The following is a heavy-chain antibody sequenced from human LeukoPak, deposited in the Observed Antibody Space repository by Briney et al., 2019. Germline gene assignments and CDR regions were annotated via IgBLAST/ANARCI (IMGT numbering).Heavy chain of an antibody. CDR2: ISSSSSYI. Sequence: GGSLRLSCAASGFTFSSYSMNWVRQAPGKGLEWVSSISSSSSYIYHADSVKGRFTISRDNAKNSLYLQINSLRAEDTAVYYCARGYYWGQGTLVTVSS. CDR1: GFTFSSYS. J-gene: IGHJ4*02. V-gene: IGHV3-21*01. CDR3: ARGYY.